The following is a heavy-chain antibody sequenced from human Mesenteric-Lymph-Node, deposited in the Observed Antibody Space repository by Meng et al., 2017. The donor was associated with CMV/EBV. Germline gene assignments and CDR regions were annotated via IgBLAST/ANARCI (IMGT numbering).Heavy chain of an antibody. D-gene: IGHD6-13*01. CDR2: IKQDESEK. V-gene: IGHV3-7*01. CDR1: GFTFSSYA. Sequence: GGSLRLSCAASGFTFSSYAMSWVRQAPGKGLEWVANIKQDESEKYFVDSVKGRFTISRDNAKNSLYLQMNSLRAEDTAVYFCARDRGGLGSSVHTPFDYWGQGTLVTVSS. CDR3: ARDRGGLGSSVHTPFDY. J-gene: IGHJ4*02.